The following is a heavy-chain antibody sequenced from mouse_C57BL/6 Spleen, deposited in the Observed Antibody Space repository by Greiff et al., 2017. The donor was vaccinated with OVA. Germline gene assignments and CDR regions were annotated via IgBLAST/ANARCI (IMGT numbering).Heavy chain of an antibody. CDR1: GYTFTNYW. CDR3: ARGHYYGSSDDYAMDY. D-gene: IGHD1-1*01. Sequence: VQRVEFGAELVRPGTSVKMSCKASGYTFTNYWIGWAKQRPGHGLEWFGDIYPGGGSTNYHEQFKGKATLTADKSSSAAYMKFSSLTSEDSAIYYCARGHYYGSSDDYAMDYWGQGTSVTVSS. CDR2: IYPGGGST. V-gene: IGHV1-63*01. J-gene: IGHJ4*01.